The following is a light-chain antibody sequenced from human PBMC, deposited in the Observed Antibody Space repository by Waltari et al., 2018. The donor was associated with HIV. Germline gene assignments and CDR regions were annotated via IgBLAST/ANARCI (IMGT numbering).Light chain of an antibody. Sequence: SYVLTQPPSVSVAPGQTARITCGGNNIGSKSVHWYQQKTGQAPVLVVYDASDRPSGIPEGFSGSNSGNTGTLTIIRVEAGDEADYYCQGWDSSSDHQVFGTGTKVTVL. CDR2: DAS. V-gene: IGLV3-21*02. J-gene: IGLJ1*01. CDR1: NIGSKS. CDR3: QGWDSSSDHQV.